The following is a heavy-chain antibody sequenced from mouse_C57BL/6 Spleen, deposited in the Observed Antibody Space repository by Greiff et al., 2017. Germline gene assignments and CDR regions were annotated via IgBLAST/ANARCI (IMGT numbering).Heavy chain of an antibody. CDR3: ARKYDYGNWYFDV. CDR2: IWSGGST. J-gene: IGHJ1*03. D-gene: IGHD2-4*01. Sequence: QVQLKQSGPGLVQPSQSLSITCTVSGFSLTSYGVHWVRQSPGKGLEWLGVIWSGGSTDYNAAFISRLSISKDNSKSQVFFKMNSLQADDTAIYYCARKYDYGNWYFDVWGTGTTVTVSS. V-gene: IGHV2-2*01. CDR1: GFSLTSYG.